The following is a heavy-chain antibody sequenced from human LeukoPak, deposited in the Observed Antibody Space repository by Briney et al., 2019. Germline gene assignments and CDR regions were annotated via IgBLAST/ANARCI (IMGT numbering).Heavy chain of an antibody. V-gene: IGHV3-23*01. CDR3: ANGIRGPFDY. D-gene: IGHD3/OR15-3a*01. Sequence: GGSLRLSCAASGFTFSSYAMSWVRQAPGKGLEWVSAISGSGGSPYYAGSVKGRFTISRDNAKNSLYLQMNSLRAEDTAVYYCANGIRGPFDYWGQGTLVTVSS. CDR2: ISGSGGSP. J-gene: IGHJ4*02. CDR1: GFTFSSYA.